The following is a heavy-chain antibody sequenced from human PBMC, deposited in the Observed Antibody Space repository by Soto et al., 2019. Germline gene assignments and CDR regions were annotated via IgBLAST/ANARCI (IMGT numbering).Heavy chain of an antibody. D-gene: IGHD5-18*01. Sequence: SETLSLTCAVSGGSISSSNWWSWVRQPPGKGLEWIGEIYHSGSTNYNPSLKSRVTISVDKSKNQFSLKLSSVTAADTAVYYCAREKRGYSYGLVDYYGMDVWGQGTTVTVSS. CDR2: IYHSGST. J-gene: IGHJ6*02. CDR1: GGSISSSNW. CDR3: AREKRGYSYGLVDYYGMDV. V-gene: IGHV4-4*02.